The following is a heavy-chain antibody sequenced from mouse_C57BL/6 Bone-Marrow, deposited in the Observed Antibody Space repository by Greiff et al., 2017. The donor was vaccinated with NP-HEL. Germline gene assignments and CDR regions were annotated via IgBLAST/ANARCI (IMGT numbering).Heavy chain of an antibody. CDR3: ARHEQLGAMDY. Sequence: EVQVVESGGGLVKPGGSLKLSCAASGFTFSSYTMSWVRQTPEKRLEWVATISGGGGNTYYPDSVKGRFTISRDNAKNTLYLQMSSLRSEDTALYYCARHEQLGAMDYWGQGTSVTVSS. J-gene: IGHJ4*01. D-gene: IGHD3-1*01. CDR2: ISGGGGNT. CDR1: GFTFSSYT. V-gene: IGHV5-9*01.